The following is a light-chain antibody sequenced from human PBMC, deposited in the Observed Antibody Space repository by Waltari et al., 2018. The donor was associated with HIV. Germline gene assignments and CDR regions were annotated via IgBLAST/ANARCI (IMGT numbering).Light chain of an antibody. CDR2: DAS. Sequence: EVVMTQSPATLSVSPGGRATLSCRASQSVNSDLAWYQQRPGQAPRLLIYDASTRATGIPARFSGSGSETDFTLTISSLQSEDVAVYYCQQYNNWPPAWTFGRGSQVEI. J-gene: IGKJ1*01. V-gene: IGKV3D-15*01. CDR3: QQYNNWPPAWT. CDR1: QSVNSD.